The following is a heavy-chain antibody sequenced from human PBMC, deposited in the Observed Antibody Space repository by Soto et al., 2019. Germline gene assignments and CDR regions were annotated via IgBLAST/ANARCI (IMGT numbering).Heavy chain of an antibody. CDR2: INPSGGST. CDR1: RYTFTSYY. Sequence: GASVKVSCKAXRYTFTSYYMHLLRQAPGQGLEWMGVINPSGGSTTSAQKLQGRVTMTSDTSTSTVYMELSSLRSDDTAVYYCARRGTQGGMDVWGQGTTVTVSS. D-gene: IGHD3-16*01. V-gene: IGHV1-46*01. CDR3: ARRGTQGGMDV. J-gene: IGHJ6*02.